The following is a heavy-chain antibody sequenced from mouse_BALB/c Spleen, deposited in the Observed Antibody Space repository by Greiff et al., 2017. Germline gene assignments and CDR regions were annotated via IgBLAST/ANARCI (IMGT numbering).Heavy chain of an antibody. J-gene: IGHJ1*01. CDR3: ARGPDHYWYFDV. V-gene: IGHV5-6-5*01. CDR2: ISSGGST. CDR1: GFTFSSYA. Sequence: EVKVEESGGGLVKPGGSLKLSCAASGFTFSSYAMSWVRQTPEKRLEWVASISSGGSTYYPDSVKGRFTISRDNARNILYLQMSSLRSEDTAMYYCARGPDHYWYFDVWGAGTTVTVSS.